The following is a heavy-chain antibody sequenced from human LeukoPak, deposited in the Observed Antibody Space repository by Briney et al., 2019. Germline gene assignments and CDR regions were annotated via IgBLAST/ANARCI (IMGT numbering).Heavy chain of an antibody. V-gene: IGHV4-30-4*08. CDR1: DGSIRSGDYY. CDR2: ISYSGIT. CDR3: ARHYGP. D-gene: IGHD3-16*01. Sequence: PSETLSLTCTVSDGSIRSGDYYWSWIRQHPGEGLEWIGYISYSGITYSNPSLKSRVTISVDTSKNQFSLKLNSVTAADTAVYYCARHYGPWGQGTLVTVSS. J-gene: IGHJ5*02.